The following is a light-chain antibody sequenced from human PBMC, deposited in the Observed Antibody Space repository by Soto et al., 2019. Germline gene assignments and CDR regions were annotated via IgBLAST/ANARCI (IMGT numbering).Light chain of an antibody. Sequence: QSVLTQPASVSGSPGQSMAMSCTGTSSDVGTRNFVSWYQQHPGKAPKLIIYDVSNRPSGVSDRFFGSKSGNTASLTISGLQAEDEADYYCSSFTTTNTYVFGTGTKVTVL. V-gene: IGLV2-14*03. J-gene: IGLJ1*01. CDR3: SSFTTTNTYV. CDR1: SSDVGTRNF. CDR2: DVS.